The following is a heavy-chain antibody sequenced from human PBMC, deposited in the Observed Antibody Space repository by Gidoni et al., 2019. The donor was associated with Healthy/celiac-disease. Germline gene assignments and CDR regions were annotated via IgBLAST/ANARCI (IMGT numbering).Heavy chain of an antibody. V-gene: IGHV2-26*01. CDR3: ARHYDFWSGYVY. Sequence: QVTLKESGPVLVKPTETLTLTCTVSGFSLSNARMGVSWIRQPPGKALEWLAHIFSNDEKSYSTSLKSRLTISKDTSKSQVVLTMTNIDPVDTATYYCARHYDFWSGYVYWGQGTLVTVSA. J-gene: IGHJ4*02. CDR1: GFSLSNARMG. CDR2: IFSNDEK. D-gene: IGHD3-3*01.